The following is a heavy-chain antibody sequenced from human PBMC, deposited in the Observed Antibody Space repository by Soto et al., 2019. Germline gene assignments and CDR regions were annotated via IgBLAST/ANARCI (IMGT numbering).Heavy chain of an antibody. V-gene: IGHV4-34*01. CDR1: GGSFSGYY. Sequence: ASETLSLTCAVYGGSFSGYYWSWIRQPPGKGLEWIGEINHSGSTNYNPSLKSRVTISVDTSKNQFSLKLSSVTAADTAVYYCARVGEGVVVPAAAVSPNWFDPWGQGTLVTVSS. CDR2: INHSGST. J-gene: IGHJ5*02. D-gene: IGHD2-2*01. CDR3: ARVGEGVVVPAAAVSPNWFDP.